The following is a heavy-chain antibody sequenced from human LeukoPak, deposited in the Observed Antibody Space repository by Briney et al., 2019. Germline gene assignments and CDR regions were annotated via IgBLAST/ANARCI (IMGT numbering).Heavy chain of an antibody. CDR2: ISYDGSNK. Sequence: GGSLRLSCAASGFTFSSYGMHWVRQAPGKGLEWVAVISYDGSNKYYADSVKGRFTISRDNSKNTLYLQMNSLRAEDTAVYYCAKPLDSSSWYVLDYWGQGTLVTVSS. CDR3: AKPLDSSSWYVLDY. J-gene: IGHJ4*02. D-gene: IGHD6-13*01. V-gene: IGHV3-30*18. CDR1: GFTFSSYG.